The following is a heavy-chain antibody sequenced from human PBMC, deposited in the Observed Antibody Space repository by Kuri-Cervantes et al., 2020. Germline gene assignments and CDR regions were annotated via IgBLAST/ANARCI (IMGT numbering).Heavy chain of an antibody. J-gene: IGHJ6*02. CDR2: IIPIFGTA. CDR3: ARAPPSAGTDEELSYYYYGMDV. CDR1: GGTFSSYA. V-gene: IGHV1-69*13. Sequence: SVKVFCKASGGTFSSYAISWVRQAPGQGLEWMGGIIPIFGTANYAQKFQGKVTITADESTSTAYMELSSLRSEDTAVYYCARAPPSAGTDEELSYYYYGMDVWGQGTTVTVSS. D-gene: IGHD6-13*01.